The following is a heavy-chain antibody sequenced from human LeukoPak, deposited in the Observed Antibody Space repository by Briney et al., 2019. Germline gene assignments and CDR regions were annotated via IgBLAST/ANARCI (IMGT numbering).Heavy chain of an antibody. J-gene: IGHJ5*02. CDR3: ARRGPYYYGSGSYYPYNWFDP. Sequence: SGTLSLTFAVYGGSFSCYYWSWMRPPPGKGLEWIGGINHSGSTNYNPSLKSRVTISVDTSKNQFSLKLSSVTAADTAVYYCARRGPYYYGSGSYYPYNWFDPWGQGTLVTVSS. CDR1: GGSFSCYY. V-gene: IGHV4-34*01. CDR2: INHSGST. D-gene: IGHD3-10*01.